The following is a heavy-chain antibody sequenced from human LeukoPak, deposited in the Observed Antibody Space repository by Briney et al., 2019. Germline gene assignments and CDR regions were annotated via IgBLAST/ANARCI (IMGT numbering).Heavy chain of an antibody. V-gene: IGHV3-11*06. J-gene: IGHJ6*02. CDR1: GFTFSDYY. CDR3: ARDPVEYSSSNNYYYYGMDV. Sequence: KTGGSLRLSCAASGFTFSDYYMSWIRQAPGKGLEWVSYISSSSSYTNYADSVKGRFTISRDNAKNSLYLQMNSLRAEDTAVYYYARDPVEYSSSNNYYYYGMDVWGQGTTVTVSS. D-gene: IGHD6-6*01. CDR2: ISSSSSYT.